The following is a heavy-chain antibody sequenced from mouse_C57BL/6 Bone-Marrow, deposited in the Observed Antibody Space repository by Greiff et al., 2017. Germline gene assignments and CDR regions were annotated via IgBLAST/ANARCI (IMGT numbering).Heavy chain of an antibody. Sequence: QVQLKQSGAELMKPGASVKLSCKATGYTFTGYWIEWVKQRPGHGLEWIGEILPGSGSTNYNEKFKGKATFTADTSSNTAYMQLSSLTTEDSAIYYCARTPLIYYYGSSPLDYWGQGTTLTVSS. J-gene: IGHJ2*01. CDR2: ILPGSGST. V-gene: IGHV1-9*01. CDR3: ARTPLIYYYGSSPLDY. CDR1: GYTFTGYW. D-gene: IGHD1-1*01.